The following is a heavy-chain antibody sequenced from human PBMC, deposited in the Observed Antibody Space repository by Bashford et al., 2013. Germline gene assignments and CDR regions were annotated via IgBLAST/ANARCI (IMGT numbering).Heavy chain of an antibody. Sequence: ETLSLTCTVSGGSISSYYWSWIRQPPGKGLEWIGYIYYSGSTNYNPSLKSRVTISVDTSKNQFSLKLNSVTAADTAVYYCARNTTGVYFDYWGPEPWSPSPQ. V-gene: IGHV4-59*01. CDR3: ARNTTGVYFDY. CDR1: GGSISSYY. D-gene: IGHD2-8*01. J-gene: IGHJ4*01. CDR2: IYYSGST.